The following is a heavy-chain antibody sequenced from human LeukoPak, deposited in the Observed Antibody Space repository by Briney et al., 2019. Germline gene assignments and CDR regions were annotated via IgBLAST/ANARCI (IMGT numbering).Heavy chain of an antibody. V-gene: IGHV4-39*07. D-gene: IGHD3-3*01. CDR3: ARGTLDGGYDFWSGHYLPPNFDY. Sequence: SETLSLTCTVSGGSISSSSYYWGWIRQPPGKGLEWIGSIYYSGSTYYNPSLKRRVTISVDTSKNQFSLKLSSVTAADTAVYYCARGTLDGGYDFWSGHYLPPNFDYWGQGTLVTVSS. J-gene: IGHJ4*02. CDR2: IYYSGST. CDR1: GGSISSSSYY.